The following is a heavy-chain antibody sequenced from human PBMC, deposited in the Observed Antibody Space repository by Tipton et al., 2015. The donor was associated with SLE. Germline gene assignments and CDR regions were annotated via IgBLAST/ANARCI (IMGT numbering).Heavy chain of an antibody. V-gene: IGHV4-34*09. Sequence: TLSLTCAVYGGSFSGYYCSWIRQPPGKGLEWIGYIYNSGGTDYSPSLKSRVTISADTSKNQFSLKLSSVTAADTAVYYCARGGVGGYDYFDYWGQGTLVTVSS. J-gene: IGHJ4*02. CDR2: IYNSGGT. CDR1: GGSFSGYY. CDR3: ARGGVGGYDYFDY. D-gene: IGHD5-12*01.